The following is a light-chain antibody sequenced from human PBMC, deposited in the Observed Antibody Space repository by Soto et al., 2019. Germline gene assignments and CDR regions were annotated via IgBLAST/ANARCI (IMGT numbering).Light chain of an antibody. J-gene: IGLJ1*01. Sequence: QSALTQPASVSGSPGQSITISCTGTSSDVGGYHDVSWYQQHPGKAPKLMIYEVSNRPSGVSNRFSGSKAGNTASLTISGLQAEDEADYCCSSYGSTSTRYVFGTGTKLTVL. V-gene: IGLV2-14*01. CDR1: SSDVGGYHD. CDR2: EVS. CDR3: SSYGSTSTRYV.